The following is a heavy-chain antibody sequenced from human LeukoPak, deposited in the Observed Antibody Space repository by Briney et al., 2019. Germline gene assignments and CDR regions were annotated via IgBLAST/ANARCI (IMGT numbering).Heavy chain of an antibody. CDR2: IIPIFGTT. CDR1: RDTLSNFA. CDR3: ARDMYYYDSSGYFYAFDL. V-gene: IGHV1-69*13. D-gene: IGHD3-22*01. J-gene: IGHJ3*01. Sequence: SVKVSCKASRDTLSNFAISWVRQAPGQGLEWMGGIIPIFGTTNYAQKFQGRVTITADESTSTAYMELSSLRSEDTAVYYCARDMYYYDSSGYFYAFDLWGQGTMVTVSS.